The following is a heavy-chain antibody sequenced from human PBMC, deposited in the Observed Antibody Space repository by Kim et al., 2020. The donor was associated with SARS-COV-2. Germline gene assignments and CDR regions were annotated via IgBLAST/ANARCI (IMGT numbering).Heavy chain of an antibody. J-gene: IGHJ4*02. CDR3: ARVVHPRRRDGYNADH. Sequence: SETLSLTCTVSGGSISSYYWSWIWQPPGPGQERIGYIYYSGSTNYNPSPKRRVTISVDTSKNQFSLKLSSVTAADTAVYYCARVVHPRRRDGYNADHWGQGALFSVSS. CDR2: IYYSGST. CDR1: GGSISSYY. V-gene: IGHV4-59*01. D-gene: IGHD5-12*01.